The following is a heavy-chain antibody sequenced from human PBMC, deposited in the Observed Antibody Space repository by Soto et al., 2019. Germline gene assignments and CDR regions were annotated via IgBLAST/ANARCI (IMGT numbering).Heavy chain of an antibody. CDR1: GYTFXSYA. J-gene: IGHJ4*02. V-gene: IGHV1-3*01. D-gene: IGHD2-21*02. Sequence: EASVKVSCKASGYTFXSYAMHWVRQAPGQRLEWMGWINAGNGNTKYSQKFQGRVTITRDTSASTAYMELSSLRSEDTAVYYCARSIVVVTALDYWGQGTLVTVSS. CDR3: ARSIVVVTALDY. CDR2: INAGNGNT.